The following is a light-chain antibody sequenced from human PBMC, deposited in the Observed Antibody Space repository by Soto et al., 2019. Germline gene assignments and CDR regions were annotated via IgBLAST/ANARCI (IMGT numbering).Light chain of an antibody. Sequence: QPVLTQSPSASASLGASVKLTCTLSSGHSSYAIAWHQQQPEKGPRYLMKLNSDGSHSKGDGIPDRFSGSSSGAERYLTISSLQSEDEDDYYCQTWGTGIHGVFGGGTKLTVL. CDR3: QTWGTGIHGV. J-gene: IGLJ2*01. V-gene: IGLV4-69*01. CDR1: SGHSSYA. CDR2: LNSDGSH.